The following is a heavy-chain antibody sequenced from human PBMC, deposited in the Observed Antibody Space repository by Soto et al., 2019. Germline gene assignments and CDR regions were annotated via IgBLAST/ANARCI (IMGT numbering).Heavy chain of an antibody. V-gene: IGHV5-51*01. CDR3: ASTLDSGYCSGGSCYYSPPYFDY. CDR1: GYSFTSYW. D-gene: IGHD2-15*01. CDR2: IYPGDSDT. J-gene: IGHJ4*02. Sequence: GESLKISCKGSGYSFTSYWIGWVRQMPGKGLEWMGIIYPGDSDTRYSPSFQGHVTISADKSISTAYLQWSSLKASDTAMYDCASTLDSGYCSGGSCYYSPPYFDYWGQGTLVTVSS.